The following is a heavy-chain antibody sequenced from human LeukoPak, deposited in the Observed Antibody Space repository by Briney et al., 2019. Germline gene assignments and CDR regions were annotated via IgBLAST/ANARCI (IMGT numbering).Heavy chain of an antibody. CDR3: ARDSSVIAVAGIWFDP. J-gene: IGHJ5*02. Sequence: GGSLRLSCAASGFTFSSYSMNWVRQAPGKGLEWVSSISSSSSYIYYADSVKGRFTISRDNAKNSLYLQMNSLRAEDTAVYYCARDSSVIAVAGIWFDPWGQGTLVTVSS. CDR1: GFTFSSYS. CDR2: ISSSSSYI. D-gene: IGHD6-19*01. V-gene: IGHV3-21*01.